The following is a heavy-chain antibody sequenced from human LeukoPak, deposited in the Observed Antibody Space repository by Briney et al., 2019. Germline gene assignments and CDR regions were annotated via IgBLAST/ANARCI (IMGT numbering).Heavy chain of an antibody. Sequence: GGSLRLSCAASGFTFSSHWMHWARQAPGKGLVWVSRINGDETSTAYADSVKGRFTISRDNAKNTLYLQMNSLRSGDTAVYYCATTETPTMPQWDYWGQGTLVTVSS. D-gene: IGHD2-2*01. CDR3: ATTETPTMPQWDY. J-gene: IGHJ4*02. V-gene: IGHV3-74*01. CDR1: GFTFSSHW. CDR2: INGDETST.